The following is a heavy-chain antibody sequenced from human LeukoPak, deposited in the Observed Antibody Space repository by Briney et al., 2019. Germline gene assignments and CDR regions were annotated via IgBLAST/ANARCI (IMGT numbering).Heavy chain of an antibody. V-gene: IGHV1-2*02. CDR3: ARDRTTMIRGIYPGDY. D-gene: IGHD3-10*01. CDR2: INPNSGGT. Sequence: GASVKVSCKASGYTFTGYCMHWVRQAPGQGPEWMGWINPNSGGTNYAQKFQGRVTMTRDTSISTAYMDLSRLRSDDTAVYYCARDRTTMIRGIYPGDYWGQGTLVTVSS. J-gene: IGHJ4*02. CDR1: GYTFTGYC.